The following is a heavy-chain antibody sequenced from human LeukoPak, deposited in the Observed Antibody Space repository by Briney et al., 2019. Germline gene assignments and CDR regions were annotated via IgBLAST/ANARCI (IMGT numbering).Heavy chain of an antibody. CDR1: GFTFSSYW. J-gene: IGHJ4*02. D-gene: IGHD3-22*01. Sequence: GGSLRLSCAASGFTFSSYWMSWVRQAPGKGLEWVANIKQDGSEKYYVDSVKGRFTISRDNAKNLLYLQMNSLRAEDTAVYYCARYLSYYYDSSGYYYSLLFDYWGQGTLVTVSS. CDR3: ARYLSYYYDSSGYYYSLLFDY. V-gene: IGHV3-7*01. CDR2: IKQDGSEK.